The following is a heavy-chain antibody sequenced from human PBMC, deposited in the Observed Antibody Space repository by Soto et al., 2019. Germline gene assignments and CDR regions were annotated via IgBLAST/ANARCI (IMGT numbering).Heavy chain of an antibody. V-gene: IGHV4-31*03. J-gene: IGHJ4*02. CDR1: GGSISSGDYY. CDR3: ARGDYNDWRGYDY. Sequence: QVQLQESGPGLVKPSQTLSLTCTVSGGSISSGDYYWSWIRQHPGKGLEWIGYIHYSGDSYYNPSLKGRVTISIDTSKNQFSLKLSSVTAAATAVYYCARGDYNDWRGYDYWGQGTLVTVSS. CDR2: IHYSGDS. D-gene: IGHD4-17*01.